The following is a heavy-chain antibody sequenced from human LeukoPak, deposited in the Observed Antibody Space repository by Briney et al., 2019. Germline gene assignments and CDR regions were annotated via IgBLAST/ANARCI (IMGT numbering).Heavy chain of an antibody. V-gene: IGHV4-59*08. J-gene: IGHJ3*02. D-gene: IGHD3-9*01. CDR3: AALRYTTNVFDI. CDR1: GGSISSYY. Sequence: SETLSLTCTVSGGSISSYYWSWIRQPPGKGLEWIGYIYYSGSTNYNPSLKSRVTISVDTSKNQFSLKLSSVTAADTAVYYCAALRYTTNVFDIWGQGTMVTVSS. CDR2: IYYSGST.